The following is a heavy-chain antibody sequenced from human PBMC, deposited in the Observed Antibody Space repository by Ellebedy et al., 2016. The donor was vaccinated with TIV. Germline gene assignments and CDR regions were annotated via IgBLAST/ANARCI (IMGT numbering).Heavy chain of an antibody. CDR1: GFTFSSYW. V-gene: IGHV3-74*01. D-gene: IGHD4-11*01. CDR3: ARDSNFLSFDY. CDR2: INSDGSST. Sequence: GESLKISCAASGFTFSSYWMHWVRQAPGKGLVWVSRINSDGSSTSYADSVKGRFTISRDNAKNTLYLQMNSLRAEDTAVYYCARDSNFLSFDYWGQGTLVTVSS. J-gene: IGHJ4*02.